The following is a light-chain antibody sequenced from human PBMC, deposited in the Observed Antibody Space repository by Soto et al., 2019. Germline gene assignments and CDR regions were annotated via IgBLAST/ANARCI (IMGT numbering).Light chain of an antibody. V-gene: IGKV1-5*01. J-gene: IGKJ5*01. CDR2: DDT. CDR1: QTINSW. Sequence: QMTQSPSTLSASVGDRVTITCRASQTINSWLAWYQQKPGKAPKLLIYDDTSLESGVPSRLSGSESGTELNLTITRLQPDDSATYYCQQYHGYSITCGQGTRLEIK. CDR3: QQYHGYSIT.